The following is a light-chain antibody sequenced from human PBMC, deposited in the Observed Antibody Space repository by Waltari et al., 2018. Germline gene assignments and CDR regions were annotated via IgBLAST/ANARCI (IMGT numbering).Light chain of an antibody. V-gene: IGKV1-8*01. J-gene: IGKJ3*01. CDR2: AAS. Sequence: AIRMTQSPSSFSASTGDRVPITCRASQDSASFLAWYQTKPGKAPNLLIYAASTLQSGVPSRFSGSGSGTDFTLTISWLQSEDFATYYCQQYYNYPFTFGPGTKVDIK. CDR1: QDSASF. CDR3: QQYYNYPFT.